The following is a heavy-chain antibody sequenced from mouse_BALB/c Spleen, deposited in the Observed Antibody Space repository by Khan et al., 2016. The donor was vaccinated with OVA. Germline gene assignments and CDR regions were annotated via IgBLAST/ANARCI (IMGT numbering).Heavy chain of an antibody. CDR2: IHYSGSI. CDR3: ARSLPMAMDY. J-gene: IGHJ4*01. Sequence: EVQLQESGPDLVKPSQSLSLTCTVTGYSITSGYSWHWIRQFPGNKLEWMVYIHYSGSISYNPSLRSRISITRDQSKNQFFLQLNSVTTEDTATYYCARSLPMAMDYWGHGTSVTVSS. V-gene: IGHV3-1*02. CDR1: GYSITSGYS.